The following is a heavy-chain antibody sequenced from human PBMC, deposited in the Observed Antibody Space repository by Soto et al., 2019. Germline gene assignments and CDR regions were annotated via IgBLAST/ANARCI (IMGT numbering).Heavy chain of an antibody. Sequence: GESLKISCKGSGYSFTSYWIGWVRQMPGKGLEWMGIIYPGDSDTRYSPSFQGQVTISADKSISTAYLQWSSLKASDTAMYYCARQGLDIAGALYDAFDFRGQRTMVPGSS. CDR1: GYSFTSYW. D-gene: IGHD6-13*01. CDR2: IYPGDSDT. J-gene: IGHJ3*01. V-gene: IGHV5-51*01. CDR3: ARQGLDIAGALYDAFDF.